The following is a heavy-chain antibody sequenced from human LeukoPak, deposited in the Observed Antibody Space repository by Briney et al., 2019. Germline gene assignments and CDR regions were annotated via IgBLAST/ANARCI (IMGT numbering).Heavy chain of an antibody. Sequence: GGSLRLSCAASGFTFSNYAMSWVRQAPGKGLKWVSTISGGGGSTYYADSVKGRVTISRDNSKNTLYLQMNGPRADDTAVYYCARDRRGDYNFTHSYYYYGMDVWGQGTTVTVSS. CDR1: GFTFSNYA. D-gene: IGHD4-17*01. CDR3: ARDRRGDYNFTHSYYYYGMDV. J-gene: IGHJ6*02. V-gene: IGHV3-23*01. CDR2: ISGGGGST.